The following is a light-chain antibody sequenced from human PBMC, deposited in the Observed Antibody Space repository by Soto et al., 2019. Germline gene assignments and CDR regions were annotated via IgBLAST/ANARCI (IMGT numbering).Light chain of an antibody. J-gene: IGKJ4*01. CDR1: QSVSSY. Sequence: EIVLTQSPATLSLSPGERATLSCRASQSVSSYLAWYQQKPGQAPRLLIYEASNRAAGIPARFSGSWSGTDFTITISLLEPEDFAVYYGQHRSASRTVSGGTKVEI. V-gene: IGKV3-11*01. CDR2: EAS. CDR3: QHRSASRT.